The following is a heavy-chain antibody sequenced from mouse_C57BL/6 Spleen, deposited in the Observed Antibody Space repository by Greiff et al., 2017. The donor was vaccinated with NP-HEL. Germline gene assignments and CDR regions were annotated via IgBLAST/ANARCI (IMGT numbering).Heavy chain of an antibody. V-gene: IGHV1-26*01. CDR2: INPNNGGT. Sequence: EVQLQQSGPELVKPGASVKISCKASGYTFTDYYMNWVKQSHGKSLEWIGDINPNNGGTSYNQKFKGKATLTVDKSSSTAYMELRSLTSEDSAVYYCARDYDSAWFAYGGQGTLVTVSA. CDR1: GYTFTDYY. CDR3: ARDYDSAWFAY. D-gene: IGHD2-4*01. J-gene: IGHJ3*01.